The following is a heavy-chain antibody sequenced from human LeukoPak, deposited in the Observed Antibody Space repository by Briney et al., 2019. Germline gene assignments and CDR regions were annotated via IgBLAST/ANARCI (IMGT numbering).Heavy chain of an antibody. D-gene: IGHD3-22*01. V-gene: IGHV3-23*01. CDR1: GFTFSSYA. CDR2: ISGSGGST. Sequence: QPGGSLRLSCAPSGFTFSSYAMSWVRQAPGKGLEWVSAISGSGGSTYYADSVKGRFTISRDNSKNTLYLQMNSLRAEDTAVYYCAKGWSSGYYYAVECWGQGTLVTVSS. J-gene: IGHJ4*02. CDR3: AKGWSSGYYYAVEC.